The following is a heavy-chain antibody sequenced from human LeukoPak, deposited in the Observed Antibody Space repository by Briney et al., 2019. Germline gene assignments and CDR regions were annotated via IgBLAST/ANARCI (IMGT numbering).Heavy chain of an antibody. J-gene: IGHJ4*02. CDR3: ARAAPSRRELDYFDY. CDR1: GGSISSSSYY. CDR2: IYYSGST. Sequence: PSETLSLTCTVSGGSISSSSYYWGWIRQPPGKGLEWIGSIYYSGSTYYNPSLKSRVTISVDTSKNQFSLKLSSVTAADTAVYYCARAAPSRRELDYFDYWGQGTLVTVSS. D-gene: IGHD1-1*01. V-gene: IGHV4-39*07.